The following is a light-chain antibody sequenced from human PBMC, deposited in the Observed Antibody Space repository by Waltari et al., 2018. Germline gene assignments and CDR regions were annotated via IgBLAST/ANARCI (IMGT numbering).Light chain of an antibody. CDR3: SSYTSSSTLVL. J-gene: IGLJ2*01. Sequence: QSALTQPASVSGSPGQSITISCTGTSSDVGGYNYVSWYQQDPGKAPKLMIYDVSNRPSGVSDRFSGSKSGNTAYLSISALQAEDEADDYCSSYTSSSTLVLFGGGTKLTVL. CDR2: DVS. V-gene: IGLV2-14*01. CDR1: SSDVGGYNY.